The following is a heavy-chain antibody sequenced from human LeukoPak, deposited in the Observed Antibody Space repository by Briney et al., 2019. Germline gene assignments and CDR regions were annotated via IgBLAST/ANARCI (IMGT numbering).Heavy chain of an antibody. CDR2: IKQDGSQQ. Sequence: PGGSLRLSCAASGFTFSSYGMDWVRQAPGKGLEWVANIKQDGSQQYYLDSVEGRFTISRDNAKNSLYLQMNNLRAEDTAVYYCSNGIYSSSYWGQGTLVTVSS. CDR3: SNGIYSSSY. V-gene: IGHV3-7*01. J-gene: IGHJ4*02. D-gene: IGHD6-6*01. CDR1: GFTFSSYG.